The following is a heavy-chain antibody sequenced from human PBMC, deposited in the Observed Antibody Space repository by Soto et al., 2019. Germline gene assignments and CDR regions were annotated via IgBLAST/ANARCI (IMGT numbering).Heavy chain of an antibody. CDR2: IVVCSGNT. V-gene: IGHV1-58*01. CDR3: AADGYYESSGYYPWDAFEI. CDR1: GFTISSSA. J-gene: IGHJ3*02. Sequence: GASVKVSCKASGFTISSSAVQWVRRARGQRLEWIGWIVVCSGNTNYAQKFQERVPITRDMSTNTVYMELSSLRSEDTALYYCAADGYYESSGYYPWDAFEIWGQGTMVTVSS. D-gene: IGHD3-22*01.